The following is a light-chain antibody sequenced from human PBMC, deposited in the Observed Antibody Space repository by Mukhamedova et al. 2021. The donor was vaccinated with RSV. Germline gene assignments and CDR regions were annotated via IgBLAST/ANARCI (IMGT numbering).Light chain of an antibody. J-gene: IGKJ2*01. CDR3: QQYGSSPPYT. Sequence: GERATLSCRASQRVSSSYLAWYQQKPGQAPRLLIYGASSRATGIPDRFSGSGSGTDFTLTISRLEPEDFAVYYCQQYGSSPPYTF. CDR1: QRVSSSY. V-gene: IGKV3-20*01. CDR2: GAS.